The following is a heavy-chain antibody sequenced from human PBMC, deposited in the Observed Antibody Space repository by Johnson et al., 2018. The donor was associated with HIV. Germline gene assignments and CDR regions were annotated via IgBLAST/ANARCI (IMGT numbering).Heavy chain of an antibody. D-gene: IGHD1-26*01. Sequence: VQLVESGGGLVQPGGSLRLSCVASGFTVSGNYMSWVRQAPGKGLEWVSVIYSGGSTYYADSVKGRFTISRDNSKNTLYLQMNSLRGEDTAVYYCARGGRYSESVNDAHDIWGQGTMVTVSS. V-gene: IGHV3-66*01. J-gene: IGHJ3*02. CDR3: ARGGRYSESVNDAHDI. CDR2: IYSGGST. CDR1: GFTVSGNY.